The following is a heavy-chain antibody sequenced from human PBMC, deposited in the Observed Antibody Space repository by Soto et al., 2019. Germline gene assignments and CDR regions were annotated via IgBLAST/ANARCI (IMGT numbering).Heavy chain of an antibody. CDR2: ISYDGSNK. CDR1: GFTFSSYA. V-gene: IGHV3-30-3*01. J-gene: IGHJ6*02. Sequence: QVQLVESGGGVVQPGRSLRLSCAASGFTFSSYAMHWVRQAPGKGLEWVAVISYDGSNKYYADSVKGRFTISRDNSKNTLYLQMNSLRAEDTAVYYCASPLYSSAYYYYYGMDVWGQGTTVTVSS. D-gene: IGHD6-25*01. CDR3: ASPLYSSAYYYYYGMDV.